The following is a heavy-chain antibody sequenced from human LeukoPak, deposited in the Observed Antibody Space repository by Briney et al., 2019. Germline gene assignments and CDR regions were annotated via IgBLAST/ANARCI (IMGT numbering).Heavy chain of an antibody. CDR3: AKDPGLSYLVRGVPFIQH. CDR1: GFTFSSYG. Sequence: PGRSLRLSCAASGFTFSSYGMHWVRQAPGKGLEWVAVISYDGSNKYYADSVKGRFTISRDNSKNTLYLQMNSLRAEDTAVYYCAKDPGLSYLVRGVPFIQHWGQGTLVTVSS. CDR2: ISYDGSNK. J-gene: IGHJ1*01. D-gene: IGHD3-10*01. V-gene: IGHV3-30*18.